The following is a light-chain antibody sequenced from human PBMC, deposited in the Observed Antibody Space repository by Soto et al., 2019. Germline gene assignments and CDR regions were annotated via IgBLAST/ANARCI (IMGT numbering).Light chain of an antibody. CDR1: QSISSW. Sequence: DIQMTQSPSTLSASVGDRVTITCRASQSISSWLAWYQQKPGKDPKLLIYDASSLASGVPSRFSGSGSGTEFTPTISGPQTDDFATYYCHQYNSYSRFTFGPGTKVDIK. CDR3: HQYNSYSRFT. J-gene: IGKJ3*01. CDR2: DAS. V-gene: IGKV1-5*01.